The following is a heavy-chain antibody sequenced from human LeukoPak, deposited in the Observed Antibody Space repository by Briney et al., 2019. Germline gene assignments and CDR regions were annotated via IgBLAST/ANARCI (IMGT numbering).Heavy chain of an antibody. V-gene: IGHV4-59*08. CDR3: ARTKRGCSSTSCYAGVMDV. D-gene: IGHD2-2*01. CDR2: IYYTGGT. Sequence: PSETLSLTCTVSGVSITNYYWAWIRQPPGKGLEWIGNIYYTGGTKYNPSLRSRVTISVDPSKNQFSLKLSSVTAADTAMYYCARTKRGCSSTSCYAGVMDVWGKGTTVTVSS. J-gene: IGHJ6*04. CDR1: GVSITNYY.